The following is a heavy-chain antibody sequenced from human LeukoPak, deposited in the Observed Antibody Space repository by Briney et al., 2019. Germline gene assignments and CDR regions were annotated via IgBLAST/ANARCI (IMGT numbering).Heavy chain of an antibody. D-gene: IGHD3-16*01. Sequence: GGSLRLSCVASGFTFNDYFMGWIRQAPGKGLEWVSYIGRDGTAIYYADSAKGRFTISRDNTEKSLYLHMNSLRADDSAVYFCARLWGGLTMSRFLDSWGQGTPVTVSS. J-gene: IGHJ1*01. V-gene: IGHV3-11*01. CDR3: ARLWGGLTMSRFLDS. CDR1: GFTFNDYF. CDR2: IGRDGTAI.